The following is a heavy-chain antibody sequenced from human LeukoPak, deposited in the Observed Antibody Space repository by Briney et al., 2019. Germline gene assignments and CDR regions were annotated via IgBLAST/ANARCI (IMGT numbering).Heavy chain of an antibody. Sequence: ASVKVSCKASGYTFTSYGISWVRQAPGQGLEWMGWISAYNGNTNYAQKLQGRVTMTTDTSTSTAYMELRSLRSDDTAVYYCARLWFGELLLYYFDYWGQGTLVTASS. V-gene: IGHV1-18*01. CDR3: ARLWFGELLLYYFDY. CDR1: GYTFTSYG. D-gene: IGHD3-10*01. J-gene: IGHJ4*02. CDR2: ISAYNGNT.